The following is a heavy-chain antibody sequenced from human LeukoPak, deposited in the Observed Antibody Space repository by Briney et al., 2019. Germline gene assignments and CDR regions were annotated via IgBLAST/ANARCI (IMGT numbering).Heavy chain of an antibody. CDR2: IKSKRDGGTT. CDR1: GFTFSNAC. J-gene: IGHJ6*03. Sequence: GESLRLSCAASGFTFSNACMSWVRQAPGKGPEWVGRIKSKRDGGTTDYAAPVKGRFTISRDDSKNTLYLQMNSLKTEDTAMYYCTTGGPGLSYYYHYYMDVWGKGTTVTVSS. V-gene: IGHV3-15*01. D-gene: IGHD3-16*02. CDR3: TTGGPGLSYYYHYYMDV.